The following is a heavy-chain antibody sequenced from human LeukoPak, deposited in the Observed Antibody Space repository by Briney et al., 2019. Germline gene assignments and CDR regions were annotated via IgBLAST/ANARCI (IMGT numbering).Heavy chain of an antibody. D-gene: IGHD3-10*02. Sequence: HPSKTLSLTCTVSGGSISNYYWGWIRQSPGQGLEWIGSVYYSGSTYYNPSLKSRVTMSVDTPKNQFSLKLSSVTAADTAVYYCARHGRKSYVSWFDPWGQGYLVSVSS. CDR3: ARHGRKSYVSWFDP. V-gene: IGHV4-39*01. CDR1: GGSISNYY. CDR2: VYYSGST. J-gene: IGHJ5*02.